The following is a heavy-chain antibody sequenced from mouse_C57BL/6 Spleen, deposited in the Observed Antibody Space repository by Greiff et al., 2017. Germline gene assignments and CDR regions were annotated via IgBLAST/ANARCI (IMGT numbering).Heavy chain of an antibody. J-gene: IGHJ4*01. CDR3: ANTFLLQSPYARDY. CDR2: ISNGGGST. CDR1: GFTFSDYY. Sequence: EVKLVESGGGLVQPGGSLKLSCAASGFTFSDYYMYWVRQTPEKRLEWVAYISNGGGSTYYPDTVKGRFTISRDNAKNTLYLQMSRLKSEDTAMYYCANTFLLQSPYARDYWGQGTSVTVSS. V-gene: IGHV5-12*01. D-gene: IGHD5-1-1*01.